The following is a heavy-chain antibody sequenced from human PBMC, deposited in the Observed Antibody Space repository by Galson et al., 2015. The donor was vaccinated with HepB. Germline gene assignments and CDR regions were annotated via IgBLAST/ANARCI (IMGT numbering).Heavy chain of an antibody. V-gene: IGHV4-59*01. D-gene: IGHD7-27*01. J-gene: IGHJ4*02. CDR3: ARDRRTGDFDY. CDR2: VYYTGST. Sequence: LSLTCTVSGDSISNYYWTWIRQPPGKGLEWIGYVYYTGSTNYNPSLKSRVTISVDTSKNQISLRLSAVTAADTAVYYCARDRRTGDFDYWGQGTLVTVSS. CDR1: GDSISNYY.